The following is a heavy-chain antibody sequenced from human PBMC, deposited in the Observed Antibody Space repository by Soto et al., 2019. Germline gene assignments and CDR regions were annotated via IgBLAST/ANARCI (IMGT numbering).Heavy chain of an antibody. CDR3: ARKDYFDY. V-gene: IGHV4-38-2*01. CDR2: IFHSGTS. J-gene: IGHJ4*02. CDR1: GYSISSGFF. Sequence: XETVSLTCAVSGYSISSGFFWGWIRQSPGGGLEWIGSIFHSGTSYYNPSLKSRVTMSVDTSKNHFSLKLTSVTAADTAVYYCARKDYFDYWGPGTLLTGSS.